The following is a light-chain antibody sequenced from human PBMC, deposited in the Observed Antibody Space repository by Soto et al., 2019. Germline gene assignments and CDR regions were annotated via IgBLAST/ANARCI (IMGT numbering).Light chain of an antibody. Sequence: IVVKKSPATLSVYQGERATLSCRASQSVSSNLAWYQQKPGQAPRLLIYGASSRATGIPDRFSGSGSGTDLTLTISRLEPEDFAVYYCQQYGSSGTFGQGTKVDIK. J-gene: IGKJ1*01. CDR2: GAS. V-gene: IGKV3-20*01. CDR1: QSVSSN. CDR3: QQYGSSGT.